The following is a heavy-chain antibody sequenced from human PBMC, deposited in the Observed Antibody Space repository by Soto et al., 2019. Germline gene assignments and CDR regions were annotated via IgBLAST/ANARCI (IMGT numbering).Heavy chain of an antibody. V-gene: IGHV3-30*03. Sequence: GGSLRLSCAASGFTFSSSGMHWVRQAPGKGLEWVAVISYDGSNEYYADSVRGRFTISRDNSKNTLYLQMNSLRAEDTAVYYCASRSVPGNIYGEGFDYWGQGTLVTVPS. D-gene: IGHD5-18*01. CDR1: GFTFSSSG. J-gene: IGHJ4*02. CDR2: ISYDGSNE. CDR3: ASRSVPGNIYGEGFDY.